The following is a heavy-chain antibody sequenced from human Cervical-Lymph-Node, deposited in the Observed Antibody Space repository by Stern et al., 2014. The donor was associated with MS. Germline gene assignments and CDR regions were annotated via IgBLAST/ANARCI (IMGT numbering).Heavy chain of an antibody. V-gene: IGHV1-69*01. CDR3: ASVDEVAAAVYGMDV. Sequence: VQLVESGAEVKKPGSSVKVSCKASGGTFSSYAISWVRQAPGQGLEWMGGIIPIFGKANYAQKFQGRVTITAAGSTSTAYMELSSLRSEDTAVYYCASVDEVAAAVYGMDVWGQGTTVTVSS. D-gene: IGHD6-13*01. CDR1: GGTFSSYA. CDR2: IIPIFGKA. J-gene: IGHJ6*02.